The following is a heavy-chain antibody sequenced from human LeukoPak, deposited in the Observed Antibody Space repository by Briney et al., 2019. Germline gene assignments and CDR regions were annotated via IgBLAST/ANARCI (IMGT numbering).Heavy chain of an antibody. J-gene: IGHJ4*02. CDR3: ARGGDSGSSGNFDY. CDR2: ISSSSYT. D-gene: IGHD1-26*01. CDR1: GFTFSDYY. V-gene: IGHV3-11*05. Sequence: PGGSLRLSCAASGFTFSDYYMSWIRQAPGKGLEWVSYISSSSYTNYADSVKGRFTISRDNAKNSLYLQMNSLRAEDTAVYYCARGGDSGSSGNFDYWGQGTLVTVSS.